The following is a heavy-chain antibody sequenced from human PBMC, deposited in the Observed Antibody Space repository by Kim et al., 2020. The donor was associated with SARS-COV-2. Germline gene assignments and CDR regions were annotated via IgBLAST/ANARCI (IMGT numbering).Heavy chain of an antibody. CDR3: ARDFRPYYYDSSGPNFDY. D-gene: IGHD3-22*01. J-gene: IGHJ4*02. CDR2: IIPIFGTA. Sequence: SVKVSCKASGGTFSSYAISWVRQAPGQGLEWMGGIIPIFGTANYAQKFQGRVTITADESTSTAYMELSSLRSEDTAVYYCARDFRPYYYDSSGPNFDYWGQGTLVTVSS. CDR1: GGTFSSYA. V-gene: IGHV1-69*13.